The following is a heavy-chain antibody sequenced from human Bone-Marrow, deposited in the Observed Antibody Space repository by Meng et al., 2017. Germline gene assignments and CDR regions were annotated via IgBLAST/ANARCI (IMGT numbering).Heavy chain of an antibody. Sequence: LRLSCTVSGGSISSGGYYWSWIRQHPGKGLEWIGYIYYSGSTYYNPSLKSLVTISVDTSKNQFSLKLSSVTAADTAVYYCARVDRIAAEYWYFDLWGHGTLVTVSS. D-gene: IGHD6-6*01. J-gene: IGHJ2*01. CDR2: IYYSGST. V-gene: IGHV4-31*01. CDR3: ARVDRIAAEYWYFDL. CDR1: GGSISSGGYY.